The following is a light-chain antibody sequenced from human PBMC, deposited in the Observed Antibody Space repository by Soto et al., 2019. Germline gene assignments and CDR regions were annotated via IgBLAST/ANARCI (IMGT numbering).Light chain of an antibody. CDR3: GTWDTSLSAVV. CDR1: SSNLGKYD. CDR2: DNN. Sequence: QSVLTQPPSVSAAPGQKVTISCSGSSSNLGKYDVSWYQHFPGTAPQPLIYDNNKRPSGIPDRFSGSKSGTSATLGITGLQTADEADYYCGTWDTSLSAVVFGGGTKLTVL. V-gene: IGLV1-51*01. J-gene: IGLJ2*01.